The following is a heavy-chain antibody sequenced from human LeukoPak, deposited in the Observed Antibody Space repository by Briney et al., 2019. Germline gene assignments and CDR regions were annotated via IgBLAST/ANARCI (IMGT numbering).Heavy chain of an antibody. D-gene: IGHD3-10*01. V-gene: IGHV3-21*01. Sequence: PGGSLRLSCAASGFTFSSYSMNWVRQAPGKGLEWVSSISSSSSYIYYADSVKGRFTISRDNAKNSLYLQMNSLRAEDTAVYYCARGPPEWFGELWGYYYMDVWGKGTTVTVSS. J-gene: IGHJ6*03. CDR2: ISSSSSYI. CDR1: GFTFSSYS. CDR3: ARGPPEWFGELWGYYYMDV.